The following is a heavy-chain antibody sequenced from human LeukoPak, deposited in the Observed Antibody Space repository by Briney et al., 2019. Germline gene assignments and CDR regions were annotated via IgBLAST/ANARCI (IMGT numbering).Heavy chain of an antibody. CDR1: GFTFNTYC. J-gene: IGHJ4*02. CDR3: GRGGTYPGL. V-gene: IGHV3-7*01. CDR2: IKPDGSDN. Sequence: GGSLRLSCAASGFTFNTYCRTWVRQAPGKGLEWVANIKPDGSDNYYVDFVKGGFTIARDNDKDSAFMQRNSLGGEDTAVYYCGRGGTYPGLWGQGALVTSPQ.